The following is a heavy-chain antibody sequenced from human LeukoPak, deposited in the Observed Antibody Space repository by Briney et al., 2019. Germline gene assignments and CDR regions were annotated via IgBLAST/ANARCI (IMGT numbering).Heavy chain of an antibody. D-gene: IGHD3-22*01. CDR2: IDTNTGNP. CDR1: GYTFTNYT. V-gene: IGHV7-4-1*02. Sequence: ASVKVSCKASGYTFTNYTLNWVRQAPGQGLEWMGWIDTNTGNPTYAQGFIGRFVFSLDTSVTTAYLQISSLKAEDTAVYYCARHPNYYDSSGSFDYWGQGTLVTVSS. J-gene: IGHJ4*02. CDR3: ARHPNYYDSSGSFDY.